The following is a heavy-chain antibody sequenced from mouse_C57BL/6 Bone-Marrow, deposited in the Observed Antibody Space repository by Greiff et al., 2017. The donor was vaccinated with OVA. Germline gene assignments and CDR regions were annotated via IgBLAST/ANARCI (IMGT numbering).Heavy chain of an antibody. D-gene: IGHD2-2*01. CDR3: ERGVTPYYFDY. CDR1: GFTFSSYC. Sequence: EVQLVESGGDLVKPGGSLKLSCAASGFTFSSYCMSWVRQTPDKRLEWVATISSGGSYTYYPDSVKGRFTISRDNAKNTLYLQMSSLKSEDTAMYYCERGVTPYYFDYWGQGTTLTVSS. J-gene: IGHJ2*01. CDR2: ISSGGSYT. V-gene: IGHV5-6*01.